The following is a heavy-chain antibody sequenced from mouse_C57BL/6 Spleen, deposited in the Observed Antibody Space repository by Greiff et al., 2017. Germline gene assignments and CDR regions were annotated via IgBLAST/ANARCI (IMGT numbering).Heavy chain of an antibody. CDR1: GYTFTGYS. V-gene: IGHV1-9*01. CDR2: ILAGGGST. D-gene: IGHD2-4*01. J-gene: IGHJ4*01. Sequence: VQLVESGAELMKPGASVKLSCKATGYTFTGYSIAWVKQRPGHSLEWVGTILAGGGSTNYNEKFKGQATFTADKSSTTAYMQLSSLTTEDSAIYYCARGYEYGGYAMDYWGQGTSVTVSS. CDR3: ARGYEYGGYAMDY.